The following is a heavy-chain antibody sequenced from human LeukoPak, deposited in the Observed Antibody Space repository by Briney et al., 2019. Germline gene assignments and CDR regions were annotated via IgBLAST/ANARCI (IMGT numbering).Heavy chain of an antibody. CDR1: GGSISSGGYY. Sequence: PSETLSLTCTVSGGSISSGGYYWSWIRQHPGKGLEWIVYIYYSGSTYYNPSLKSRLTISVGTSKNQFSLKLSSVTAADTAVYYCARAPYSSGWYGDAFDIWGQGTMVTVSS. CDR3: ARAPYSSGWYGDAFDI. J-gene: IGHJ3*02. CDR2: IYYSGST. V-gene: IGHV4-31*03. D-gene: IGHD6-19*01.